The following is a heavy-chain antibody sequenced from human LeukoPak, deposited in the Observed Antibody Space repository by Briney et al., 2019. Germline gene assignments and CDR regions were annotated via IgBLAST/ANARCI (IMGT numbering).Heavy chain of an antibody. CDR2: INYSGST. V-gene: IGHV4-39*01. J-gene: IGHJ4*02. CDR1: GGSISSSSYY. CDR3: ARLSDY. Sequence: KPSETLSLTCTVSGGSISSSSYYWGWIRQPPGEGLEWVGSINYSGSTYYNPSLKGRVTISVDTSKTQFSLKLSSVTAADTAVYYCARLSDYWGQGTLVTVSS.